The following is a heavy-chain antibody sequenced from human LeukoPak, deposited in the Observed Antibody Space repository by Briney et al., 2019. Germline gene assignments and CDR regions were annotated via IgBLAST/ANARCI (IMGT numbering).Heavy chain of an antibody. J-gene: IGHJ4*02. CDR2: IYYSGST. V-gene: IGHV4-59*01. CDR1: GGFISSYY. Sequence: KPSETLSLTCTVSGGFISSYYWSWIRQPPGKGLEWIGYIYYSGSTNYNPSLKSRVTISVDTSKSQFSLKLSSVTAADTAVYYCARDRGGDFDYWGQGTLVTVSS. CDR3: ARDRGGDFDY. D-gene: IGHD3-16*01.